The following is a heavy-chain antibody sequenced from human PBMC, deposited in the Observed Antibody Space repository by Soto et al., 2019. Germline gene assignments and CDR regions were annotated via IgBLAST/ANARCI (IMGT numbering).Heavy chain of an antibody. CDR1: GFTFSSFG. CDR2: ISGSGDSS. CDR3: GNVGIGSFSHTHHFEP. D-gene: IGHD2-2*03. V-gene: IGHV3-23*01. Sequence: EVQLLDSGGDVAQPGGSLRLACTASGFTFSSFGMAWVRQAPGKGLEWVSAISGSGDSSSYADSVKGRFTISRDNPKNTLYLEMNSLRAEETAVYYCGNVGIGSFSHTHHFEPGGQGTQVTVSS. J-gene: IGHJ5*02.